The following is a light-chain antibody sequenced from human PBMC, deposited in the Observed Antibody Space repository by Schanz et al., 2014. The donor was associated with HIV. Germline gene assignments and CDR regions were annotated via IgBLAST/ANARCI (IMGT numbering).Light chain of an antibody. Sequence: EIVLTQSPGTLSLSPGERVTLSCRASQSVSINLAWYQQKPGQAPRLLIYGASSRATGIPDRFSGSGSGTDFTLTISRLEPEDFAVYYCQQSGSSPQTFGQGTKVEV. V-gene: IGKV3-20*01. CDR3: QQSGSSPQT. CDR1: QSVSIN. CDR2: GAS. J-gene: IGKJ1*01.